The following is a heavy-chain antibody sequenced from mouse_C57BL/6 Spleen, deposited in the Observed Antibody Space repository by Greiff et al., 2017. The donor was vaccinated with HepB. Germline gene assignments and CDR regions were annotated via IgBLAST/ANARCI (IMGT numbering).Heavy chain of an antibody. J-gene: IGHJ3*01. V-gene: IGHV1-42*01. CDR1: GYSFTGYY. Sequence: VQLQQSGPELVKPGASVKISCKASGYSFTGYYMNWVKQSPEKSLEWIGEINPSTGGTTYNQKFKAKATLTVDKSSSTTYMQIKSLRSEDSAVYYCARSFYDGYYVTYWGQGTLVTVSA. CDR3: ARSFYDGYYVTY. CDR2: INPSTGGT. D-gene: IGHD2-3*01.